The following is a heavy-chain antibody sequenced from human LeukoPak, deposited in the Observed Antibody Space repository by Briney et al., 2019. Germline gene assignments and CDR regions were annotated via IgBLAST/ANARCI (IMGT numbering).Heavy chain of an antibody. CDR2: IYYSGIT. CDR1: GGSIRNGDYY. J-gene: IGHJ4*02. Sequence: SETLSLTCTVSGGSIRNGDYYWSWVRQPPGKGLEWIGYIYYSGITYYNPSLKSRVTISVDTSKNQFSLKLSSVTAADTAVYYCARVTVSNYFDYWGQGTLVTVSS. V-gene: IGHV4-30-4*01. CDR3: ARVTVSNYFDY.